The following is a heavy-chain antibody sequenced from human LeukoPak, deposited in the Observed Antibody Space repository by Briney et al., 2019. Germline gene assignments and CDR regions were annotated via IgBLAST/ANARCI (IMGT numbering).Heavy chain of an antibody. CDR1: GFTFSSYG. CDR2: VSSHGNDG. Sequence: PGGSLRLSCAASGFTFSSYGMHWVRQAPGKGLEWVAVVSSHGNDGFYADSVKGRFTISRDNSKNTLYLQIDSVRPEDTAIYYCTRDAYNYNDFDYWGQGTLVTVSS. CDR3: TRDAYNYNDFDY. J-gene: IGHJ4*02. V-gene: IGHV3-30*06. D-gene: IGHD5-24*01.